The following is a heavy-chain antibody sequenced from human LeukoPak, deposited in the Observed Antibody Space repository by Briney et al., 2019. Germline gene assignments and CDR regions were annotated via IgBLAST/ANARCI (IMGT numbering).Heavy chain of an antibody. V-gene: IGHV3-48*03. CDR3: ARDPRDTAMVRLFDY. D-gene: IGHD5-18*01. CDR2: ISSSGSTI. Sequence: GGSLRLSCAASGFTFSSYEMNWVRQAPGKGLEWVSYISSSGSTIYYADSVKGRFTISRDNAKNSLYLQMNSLRAEDTAVYYCARDPRDTAMVRLFDYWGQGTLVTVSS. CDR1: GFTFSSYE. J-gene: IGHJ4*02.